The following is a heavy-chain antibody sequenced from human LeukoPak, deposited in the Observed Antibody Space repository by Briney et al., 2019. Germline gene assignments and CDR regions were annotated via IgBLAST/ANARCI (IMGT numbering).Heavy chain of an antibody. J-gene: IGHJ1*01. Sequence: ASVKVSCKVSGYTLTELSMHWVRQAPGKGLEWMGGFDPEDGETIYAQKFQGRVTMTGDTSTDTAYMELSSLRSEDTAVYYCARGGPVAGTHKYFQHWGQGTLVTVSS. CDR1: GYTLTELS. V-gene: IGHV1-24*01. D-gene: IGHD6-19*01. CDR3: ARGGPVAGTHKYFQH. CDR2: FDPEDGET.